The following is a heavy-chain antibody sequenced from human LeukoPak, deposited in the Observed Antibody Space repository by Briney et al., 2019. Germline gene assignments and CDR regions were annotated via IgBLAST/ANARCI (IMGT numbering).Heavy chain of an antibody. CDR2: ITSKPNSYAT. V-gene: IGHV3-73*01. Sequence: GGSLTHLRCVSGFPYSGSLVHCARQASEKGLEWVGRITSKPNSYATVYAASVKGRFIISSNDSKNTAYLQMNSLKIEDTAVYYGTRGSGWYKPYYWGQGTLVTVSS. J-gene: IGHJ4*02. D-gene: IGHD6-19*01. CDR1: GFPYSGSL. CDR3: TRGSGWYKPYY.